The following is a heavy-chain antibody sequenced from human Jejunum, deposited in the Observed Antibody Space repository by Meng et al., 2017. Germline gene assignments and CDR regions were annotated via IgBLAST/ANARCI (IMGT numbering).Heavy chain of an antibody. Sequence: EVHLLESGGGLVQSGGSLSLSCAASGFSFSSYGMGWVRQAPGKGLEWVSGLSAGGASTYYADSVKGRFTISRDNSKNTLFLQMHSLRAEDTAVYYCAKDWSWGQGTLVTVSS. CDR3: AKDWS. CDR2: LSAGGAST. J-gene: IGHJ5*02. CDR1: GFSFSSYG. V-gene: IGHV3-23*01.